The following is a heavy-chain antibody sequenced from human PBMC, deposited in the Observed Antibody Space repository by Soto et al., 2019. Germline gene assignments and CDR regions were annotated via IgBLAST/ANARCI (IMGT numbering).Heavy chain of an antibody. CDR1: GGSISSYY. CDR2: IYYSGST. CDR3: AREGYCSSTSCYSWFDP. D-gene: IGHD2-2*01. V-gene: IGHV4-59*01. J-gene: IGHJ5*02. Sequence: SETLSLTCTVSGGSISSYYWSWIRQPPGKGLEWIGYIYYSGSTNYNPSLKSRVTISVDTSKNQFSLKLSSVTAADTAVYYCAREGYCSSTSCYSWFDPWGQGTLVTVS.